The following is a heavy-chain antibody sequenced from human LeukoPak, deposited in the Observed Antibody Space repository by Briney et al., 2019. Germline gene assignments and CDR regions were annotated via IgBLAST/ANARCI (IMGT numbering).Heavy chain of an antibody. Sequence: PGGSLRLSCAASGFTFSSYAMHWVRQAPGKVLEWVAVISYDGSNKYYADSVKGRFTISRDNSKNTLYLQMNSLRAEDTAVYYCARDVIIWGASLLGAFDIWGQGTMVTVSS. CDR1: GFTFSSYA. D-gene: IGHD3-16*01. CDR3: ARDVIIWGASLLGAFDI. V-gene: IGHV3-30*04. J-gene: IGHJ3*02. CDR2: ISYDGSNK.